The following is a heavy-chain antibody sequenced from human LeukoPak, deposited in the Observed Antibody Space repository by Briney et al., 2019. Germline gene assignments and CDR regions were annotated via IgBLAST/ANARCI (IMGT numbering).Heavy chain of an antibody. D-gene: IGHD6-19*01. J-gene: IGHJ4*02. CDR2: IYTTGST. CDR1: GGSISSYY. CDR3: ARQIAVAGKPGFDY. Sequence: ASETLSLTCTVSGGSISSYYWTWIRQPAGKGLEWIGRIYTTGSTNYNPSLNSRVTMSVDTSKNQFSLKLSSVTAADTAVYYCARQIAVAGKPGFDYWGQGTLVTVSS. V-gene: IGHV4-4*07.